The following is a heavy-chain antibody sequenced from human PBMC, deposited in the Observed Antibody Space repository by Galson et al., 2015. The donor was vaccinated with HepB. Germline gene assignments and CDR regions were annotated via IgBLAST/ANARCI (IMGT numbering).Heavy chain of an antibody. CDR3: ARVNVDLYAISPPNYYFDY. Sequence: SLRLSCAASGFTFSSYSMNWVRQAPGKGLEWVSYISSSSSTIYYADSVKGRFTISRDNAKNSLYLQMNSLRAEDTAVYYCARVNVDLYAISPPNYYFDYWGQGTLVTVSS. J-gene: IGHJ4*02. CDR2: ISSSSSTI. CDR1: GFTFSSYS. D-gene: IGHD2-8*01. V-gene: IGHV3-48*01.